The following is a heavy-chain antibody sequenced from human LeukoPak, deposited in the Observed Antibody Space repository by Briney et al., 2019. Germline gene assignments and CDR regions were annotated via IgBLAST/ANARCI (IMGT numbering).Heavy chain of an antibody. D-gene: IGHD6-6*01. V-gene: IGHV3-49*04. CDR2: IRSKAYGGTT. Sequence: GGSLRLSCTASGFTFGDYAMSWVRQAPGKGLEWVGFIRSKAYGGTTEYAASVKGRFTISRDDSKNTLYLQMNSLRAEDTAVYYCARVGYSSSALYYFDYWGQGTLVTVSS. J-gene: IGHJ4*02. CDR1: GFTFGDYA. CDR3: ARVGYSSSALYYFDY.